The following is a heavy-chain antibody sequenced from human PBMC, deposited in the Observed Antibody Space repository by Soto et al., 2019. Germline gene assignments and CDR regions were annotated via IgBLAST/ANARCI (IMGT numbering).Heavy chain of an antibody. CDR1: EGTFNSYA. CDR2: IIPYYNTL. D-gene: IGHD6-13*01. V-gene: IGHV1-69*01. J-gene: IGHJ4*02. CDR3: ASGASRWYPYFFDS. Sequence: QAQVVQSGAEVRKPVSSVKLSCKASEGTFNSYAIAWVRQAPGQGLEWRGGIIPYYNTLNYAQKFQDRVTITADDSTNTVYMELSSLRSDDTAVYFCASGASRWYPYFFDSWAQGTLVTVSS.